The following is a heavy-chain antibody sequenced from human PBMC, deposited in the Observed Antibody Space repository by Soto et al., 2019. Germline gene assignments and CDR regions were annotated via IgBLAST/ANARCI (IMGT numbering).Heavy chain of an antibody. D-gene: IGHD5-12*01. J-gene: IGHJ4*02. V-gene: IGHV1-3*01. CDR1: GYTFTIYA. CDR3: ARDLSDSGYDFFDY. CDR2: INAGNGNT. Sequence: GASVKVSCTAYGYTFTIYAMHWGRQAPGQRLEWMGWINAGNGNTKYSQKFQGRVTITRDTSASTAYMELSSLRSEDTAVYYCARDLSDSGYDFFDYWGQGTLVTVSS.